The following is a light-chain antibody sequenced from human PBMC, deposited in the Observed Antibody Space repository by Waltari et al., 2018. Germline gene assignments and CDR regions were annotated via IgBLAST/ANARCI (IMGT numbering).Light chain of an antibody. V-gene: IGLV1-44*01. Sequence: QSVLTQPPSASGAPGPRVTISCSGSSSNIGSNTVNWYQQLPGTAPKLLIYSNNQRPSGVPDRFSGSKSGTSASLAISGLQSEDEADYYCAAWDDSLNALVFGSGTKVTVL. CDR2: SNN. CDR1: SSNIGSNT. CDR3: AAWDDSLNALV. J-gene: IGLJ6*01.